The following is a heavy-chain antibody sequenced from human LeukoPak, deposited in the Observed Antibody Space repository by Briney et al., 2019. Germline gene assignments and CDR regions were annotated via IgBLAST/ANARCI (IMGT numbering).Heavy chain of an antibody. V-gene: IGHV3-30*18. Sequence: PGGSLRLSRAASGFTFSSYGMHWVRQAPGKGLEWVAVISYDGSNKYYADSVKGRFTISRDNSKNTLYLQMNSLRAEDTAVYYCAKELIAAAGTTDAFDIWGQGTMVTVSS. CDR3: AKELIAAAGTTDAFDI. CDR1: GFTFSSYG. J-gene: IGHJ3*02. CDR2: ISYDGSNK. D-gene: IGHD6-13*01.